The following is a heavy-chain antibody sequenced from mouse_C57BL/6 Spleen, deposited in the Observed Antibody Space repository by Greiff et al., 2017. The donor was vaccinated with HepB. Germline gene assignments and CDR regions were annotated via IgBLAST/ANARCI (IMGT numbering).Heavy chain of an antibody. J-gene: IGHJ2*01. Sequence: VQLQQSGPELVKPGASVKISCKASGYTFTDYYMNWVKQSHGKSLEWIGDINPNNGGTSYNQKFKGKATLTVDKSSSTAYMELRSLTSEDSAVYYCASPAYYSNYVAFDYWGQGTTLTVSS. CDR3: ASPAYYSNYVAFDY. CDR2: INPNNGGT. CDR1: GYTFTDYY. V-gene: IGHV1-26*01. D-gene: IGHD2-5*01.